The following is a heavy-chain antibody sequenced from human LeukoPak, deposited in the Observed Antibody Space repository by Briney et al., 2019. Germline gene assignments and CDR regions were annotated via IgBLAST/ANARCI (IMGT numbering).Heavy chain of an antibody. CDR1: GGSISSSSYY. Sequence: PSETLSLTCTVSGGSISSSSYYWGWIRQPPGKGLEWIGSIYYSGSTYYNPSLKSRVTISVDTSKNQFSLKLSSVTAADTAVYYCARDGNPSRGWFDPWGQGTLVTVSS. J-gene: IGHJ5*02. D-gene: IGHD3-10*01. CDR3: ARDGNPSRGWFDP. CDR2: IYYSGST. V-gene: IGHV4-39*02.